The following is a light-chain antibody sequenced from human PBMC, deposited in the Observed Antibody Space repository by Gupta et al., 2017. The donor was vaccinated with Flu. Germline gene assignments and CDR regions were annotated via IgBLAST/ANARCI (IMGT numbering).Light chain of an antibody. CDR2: VDT. J-gene: IGLJ3*02. Sequence: VTISCTRSIGSIARNYVQCYQQRPGSYATTVIYVDTQRPSGVPDRVSCSIDGASNYVSLTISGLKTEDEAYYDCQSYDSSNYFVFGGGTKLTVL. CDR3: QSYDSSNYFV. V-gene: IGLV6-57*01. CDR1: IGSIARNY.